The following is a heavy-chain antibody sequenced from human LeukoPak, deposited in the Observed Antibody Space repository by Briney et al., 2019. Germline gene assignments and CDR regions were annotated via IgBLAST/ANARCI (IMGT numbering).Heavy chain of an antibody. D-gene: IGHD2-8*01. Sequence: GGSLRLSCAASGFTFNTYWIHWVRQAPGKGLVWVSSIASDGSITNYADSVKGRFTISRDNAKNTLYLQMNSLRVEDTAAYYCARGGGTYGHHGFYWGQGTLVTVSS. CDR3: ARGGGTYGHHGFY. J-gene: IGHJ4*02. V-gene: IGHV3-74*01. CDR2: IASDGSIT. CDR1: GFTFNTYW.